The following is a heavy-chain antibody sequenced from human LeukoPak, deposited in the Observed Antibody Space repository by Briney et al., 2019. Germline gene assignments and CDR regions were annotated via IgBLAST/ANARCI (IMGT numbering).Heavy chain of an antibody. V-gene: IGHV3-21*01. D-gene: IGHD1-1*01. J-gene: IGHJ5*02. CDR2: ISSTGSSI. CDR3: ARDDVAWNDVHWFDP. CDR1: GFTFSYYT. Sequence: GGSLRLSCAASGFTFSYYTMSWVRQAPGKGLEWVSSISSTGSSIYYAHSVKGRFTISRDNAKNSLYLQMSSLRVEDTAVYYCARDDVAWNDVHWFDPWGQGTLVTVSS.